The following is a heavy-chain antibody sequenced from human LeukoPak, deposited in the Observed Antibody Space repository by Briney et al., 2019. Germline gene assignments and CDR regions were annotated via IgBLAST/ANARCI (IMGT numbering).Heavy chain of an antibody. V-gene: IGHV1-8*01. J-gene: IGHJ4*02. CDR2: MNPNSGNT. CDR1: GYTSTSYD. Sequence: GASVKVSCKASGYTSTSYDINWVRQATGQGLEWMGWMNPNSGNTGYAQKFQGRVTMTRNTSISTAYMELSSLRSEDTAVYYCATWYCSGGSCYADYWGQGTLVTVSS. CDR3: ATWYCSGGSCYADY. D-gene: IGHD2-15*01.